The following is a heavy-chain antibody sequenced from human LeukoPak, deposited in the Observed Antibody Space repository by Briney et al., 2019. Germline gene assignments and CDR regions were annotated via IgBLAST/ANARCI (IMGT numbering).Heavy chain of an antibody. CDR3: ARALLYYYDSSGLHYYFDY. CDR1: GGSISSSSYY. J-gene: IGHJ4*02. D-gene: IGHD3-22*01. V-gene: IGHV4-39*07. Sequence: SETLSLTCTVSGGSISSSSYYWGWIRQPPGKGLEWIGSIYHSGSTYYNPSLKSRVTMSVDTSKNQFSLKLSSVTAADTAVYYCARALLYYYDSSGLHYYFDYWGQGTLVTVSS. CDR2: IYHSGST.